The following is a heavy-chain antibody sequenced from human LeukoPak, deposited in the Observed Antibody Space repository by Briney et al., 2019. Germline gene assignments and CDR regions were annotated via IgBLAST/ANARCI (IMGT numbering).Heavy chain of an antibody. Sequence: GGSLRLSCEASGLTFSTYAMNWVRQAPGKGLEWVSYISTTGTIYYADSVRGRFTISRDNAKSSLYLQMNSLRAEDTAMYYCAKEVGNYYYYYGMDVWGQGTTVTVSS. CDR1: GLTFSTYA. J-gene: IGHJ6*02. V-gene: IGHV3-48*03. D-gene: IGHD1-26*01. CDR2: ISTTGTI. CDR3: AKEVGNYYYYYGMDV.